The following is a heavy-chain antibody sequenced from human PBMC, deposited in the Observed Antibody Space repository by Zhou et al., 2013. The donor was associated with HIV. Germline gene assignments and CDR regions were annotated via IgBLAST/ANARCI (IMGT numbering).Heavy chain of an antibody. CDR1: GGTFSSYG. J-gene: IGHJ6*03. D-gene: IGHD1-26*01. CDR3: ARVVGATTWGGDYYYMDV. CDR2: IIPIFGTA. Sequence: QVQLVQSGAEVKKPGSSVKVSCKASGGTFSSYGISWVRQAPGQGLEWMGGIIPIFGTANYAQKFQGRVTITTDESTTTAYMELSSLRSEDTAVYYCARVVGATTWGGDYYYMDVWGKGTTVTVSS. V-gene: IGHV1-69*05.